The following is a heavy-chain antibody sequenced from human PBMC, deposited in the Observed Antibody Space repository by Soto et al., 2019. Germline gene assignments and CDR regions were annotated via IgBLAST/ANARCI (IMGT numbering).Heavy chain of an antibody. Sequence: ASVKVSCKASGGTFSSYAISWVRQAPGQGLEWMGGIIPIFGTANYAQKFQGRVTITADESTSTAYMELSSLRSEDTAVYYCASNYIAATILGWFDPWGQGTLVTVYS. J-gene: IGHJ5*02. CDR1: GGTFSSYA. CDR2: IIPIFGTA. V-gene: IGHV1-69*13. D-gene: IGHD6-13*01. CDR3: ASNYIAATILGWFDP.